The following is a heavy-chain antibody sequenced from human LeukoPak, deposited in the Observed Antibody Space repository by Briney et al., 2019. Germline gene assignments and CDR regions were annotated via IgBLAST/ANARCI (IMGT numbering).Heavy chain of an antibody. CDR2: VFQLQTVRT. J-gene: IGHJ4*02. V-gene: IGHV4-38-2*02. CDR3: ARVLNVPKLIDS. D-gene: IGHD3-16*01. CDR1: GSSISNTYS. Sequence: SETLSLTCTVSGSSISNTYSGAWFRQPPGKGLEWIATVFQLQTVRTFSNPSLESRVTLSLDTSQNQFSLNLTSVTAADTALYFCARVLNVPKLIDSWGQGTLVTVSS.